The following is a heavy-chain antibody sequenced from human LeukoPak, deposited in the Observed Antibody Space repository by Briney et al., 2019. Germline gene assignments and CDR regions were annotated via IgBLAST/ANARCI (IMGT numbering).Heavy chain of an antibody. CDR1: GGTFSSYA. Sequence: SVKVSCKASGGTFSSYAISWVRQAPGQGLEWMGGIIPIFGTANYAQKFQGRVTITADESTSTAYMELSSLRSEVTAVYYCARAARLLWARFDPWGQGTLVTVSS. CDR3: ARAARLLWARFDP. J-gene: IGHJ5*02. CDR2: IIPIFGTA. V-gene: IGHV1-69*01. D-gene: IGHD1-26*01.